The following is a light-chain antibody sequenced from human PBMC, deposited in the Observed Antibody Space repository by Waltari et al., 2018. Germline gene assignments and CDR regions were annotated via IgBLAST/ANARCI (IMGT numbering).Light chain of an antibody. CDR1: SRDVGNYDW. J-gene: IGLJ1*01. V-gene: IGLV2-14*03. CDR2: DVS. CDR3: TSYTSSHSLV. Sequence: QSALTPPASVSGSPGQSITISCPGTSRDVGNYDWVSWYQQHPGKAPKVVIFDVSYRPSGVSNRFSGSKSGNTASLTISGLQAEDEADYYCTSYTSSHSLVFGTGTKVTVL.